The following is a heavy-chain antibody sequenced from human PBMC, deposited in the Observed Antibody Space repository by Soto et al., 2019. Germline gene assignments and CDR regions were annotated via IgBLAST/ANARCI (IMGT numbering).Heavy chain of an antibody. D-gene: IGHD1-26*01. Sequence: QVQLVQSGAEVKKPGASVNGSCEASGYTFTSYDINWVRQATGQGLEWMGWMNPNSGNTDYAQKFQGRVTMTRNTSIMTAYMEMNSLRSEDTAVYYCASEKVGPNDYGAQGTLVTVSS. CDR2: MNPNSGNT. J-gene: IGHJ4*02. CDR3: ASEKVGPNDY. V-gene: IGHV1-8*01. CDR1: GYTFTSYD.